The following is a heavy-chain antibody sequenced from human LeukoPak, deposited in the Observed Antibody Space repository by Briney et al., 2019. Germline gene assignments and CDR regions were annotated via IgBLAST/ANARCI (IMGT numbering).Heavy chain of an antibody. Sequence: GASVKVSCTASGGTFSSYAISWVRQAPGQGLEWMGGIIPIFGTANYAQKFQGRVTITADESTSTAYMELSSLRSEDTAVYYCARVRAMVRGVIPHGFDYWGQGTLVTVSS. CDR2: IIPIFGTA. V-gene: IGHV1-69*13. CDR1: GGTFSSYA. CDR3: ARVRAMVRGVIPHGFDY. D-gene: IGHD3-10*01. J-gene: IGHJ4*02.